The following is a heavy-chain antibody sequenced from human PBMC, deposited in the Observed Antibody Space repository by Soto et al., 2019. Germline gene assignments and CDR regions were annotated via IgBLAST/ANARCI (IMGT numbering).Heavy chain of an antibody. D-gene: IGHD5-18*01. CDR3: ARGPRGYSYGSHFDY. V-gene: IGHV4-34*01. Sequence: SETLSLTCAVYGGSFSDYYCSWIRQPPGKGLEWIGESDHSGSTNYNPSLKSRVTISVDTSKNQFSLNLSSVTAADTAVYYCARGPRGYSYGSHFDYWGQGTLVTVS. CDR2: SDHSGST. J-gene: IGHJ4*02. CDR1: GGSFSDYY.